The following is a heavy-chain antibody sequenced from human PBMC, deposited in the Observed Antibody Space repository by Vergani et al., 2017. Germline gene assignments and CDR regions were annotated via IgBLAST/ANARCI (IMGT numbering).Heavy chain of an antibody. V-gene: IGHV4-30-4*08. CDR1: GDSISSGYYY. CDR3: ARERMDIVANDAFDI. CDR2: IFSSGNS. D-gene: IGHD5-12*01. J-gene: IGHJ3*02. Sequence: QVQLQESGPGLVKPSQTLSLTCTVSGDSISSGYYYWSWSRQPPGKGLEWIGCIFSSGNSYYNPSLKSRLTISLDTSKNRFSLRLNSVTAAETAVYYCARERMDIVANDAFDIWAQGTVVTVSS.